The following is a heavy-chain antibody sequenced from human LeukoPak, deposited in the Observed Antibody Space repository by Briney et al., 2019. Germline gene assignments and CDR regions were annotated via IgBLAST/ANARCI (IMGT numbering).Heavy chain of an antibody. J-gene: IGHJ4*02. Sequence: SETLSLTCTVSGYSVSSGYYWGWIRQPPRKGLEWIGSIYHSGSTYYNPSLKSRVTISVDTSKNQFSLKLSSVTAAGTAVYYCARDRVGAPPFDYWGQGTLVTVSS. D-gene: IGHD1-26*01. CDR3: ARDRVGAPPFDY. CDR1: GYSVSSGYY. V-gene: IGHV4-38-2*02. CDR2: IYHSGST.